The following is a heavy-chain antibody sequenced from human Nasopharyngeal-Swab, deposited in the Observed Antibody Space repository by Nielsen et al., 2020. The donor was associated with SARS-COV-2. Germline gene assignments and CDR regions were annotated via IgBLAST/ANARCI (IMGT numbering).Heavy chain of an antibody. J-gene: IGHJ3*02. D-gene: IGHD6-13*01. Sequence: SETLSLTCTVSGGSISSSSYYWGWIRQPPGKGLEWIGSIYYSGSTYYNPSLKSRVTISVDTSKNQFSLKLSSVTAADTAVYYCARDQEAAAQNDRVAFDIWGQGTRGTVSS. CDR1: GGSISSSSYY. V-gene: IGHV4-39*07. CDR3: ARDQEAAAQNDRVAFDI. CDR2: IYYSGST.